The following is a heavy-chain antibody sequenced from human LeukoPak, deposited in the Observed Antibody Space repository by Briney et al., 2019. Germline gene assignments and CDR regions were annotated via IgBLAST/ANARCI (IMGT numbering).Heavy chain of an antibody. CDR1: GGSINSYY. CDR2: ISYRGST. J-gene: IGHJ4*02. Sequence: PSETLSLTCAVSGGSINSYYWSWIRQPPGKGLEWIGYISYRGSTKYSPSLKSRVTIAVDTSKNQFSLKLTSVTAADTAVYYCARSSVEMSTGYFENWGQGTLLTVSS. CDR3: ARSSVEMSTGYFEN. V-gene: IGHV4-59*08. D-gene: IGHD5-24*01.